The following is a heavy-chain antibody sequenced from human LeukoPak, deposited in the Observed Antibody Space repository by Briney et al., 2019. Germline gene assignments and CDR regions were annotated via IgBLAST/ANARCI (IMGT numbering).Heavy chain of an antibody. CDR2: IYSGGST. D-gene: IGHD4-17*01. J-gene: IGHJ3*02. CDR3: ARVLIDYGDYENSFDI. V-gene: IGHV3-53*01. Sequence: GGSLRLSCAASGFTVSSNYTSWVREAPGKGLDWVSVIYSGGSTYYADSVKGRFTISRDNSKNTLYLQMNSLRAEDTAVYYCARVLIDYGDYENSFDIWGQGTMVTVSS. CDR1: GFTVSSNY.